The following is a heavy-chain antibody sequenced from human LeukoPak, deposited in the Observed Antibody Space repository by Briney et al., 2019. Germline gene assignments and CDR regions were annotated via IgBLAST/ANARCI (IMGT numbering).Heavy chain of an antibody. Sequence: SVKVSCKASGGTFSSYAISWVRQAPGQGLEWMGGIIPIFGTANYAQKFQGRVTITADESTSTAYMELSSLRSEDTAVYYCASGDTAMVTCDYWGQGTLVTVSS. D-gene: IGHD5-18*01. CDR1: GGTFSSYA. J-gene: IGHJ4*02. CDR3: ASGDTAMVTCDY. CDR2: IIPIFGTA. V-gene: IGHV1-69*13.